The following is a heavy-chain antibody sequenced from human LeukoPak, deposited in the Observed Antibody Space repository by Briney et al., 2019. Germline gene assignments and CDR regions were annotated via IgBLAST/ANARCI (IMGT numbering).Heavy chain of an antibody. J-gene: IGHJ6*02. D-gene: IGHD3-10*01. CDR2: INHSGST. V-gene: IGHV4-34*01. Sequence: SETLSLTCAVYGGSFSGYYWSWIRQPPGKGLEWIGEINHSGSTNYNPSLKSRVTISVDTPKNQFSLKLSSVTAADTAVYYCARGRLWFGGSLFYYYYYGMDVWGQGTTVTVSS. CDR1: GGSFSGYY. CDR3: ARGRLWFGGSLFYYYYYGMDV.